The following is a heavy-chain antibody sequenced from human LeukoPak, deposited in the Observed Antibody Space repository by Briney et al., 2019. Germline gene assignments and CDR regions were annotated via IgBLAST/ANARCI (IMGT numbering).Heavy chain of an antibody. Sequence: GGSLRLSCAASGFTFDDYAMHWVRQAPGKGLEWVGRIKSKPDGGTTDYAAPVKGRFTISRDDSKNTLYLQMNSLKTEDPAVYYCTTPEDYYGSGSYRYWGQGTLVTVSS. CDR2: IKSKPDGGTT. V-gene: IGHV3-15*01. D-gene: IGHD3-10*01. J-gene: IGHJ4*02. CDR1: GFTFDDYA. CDR3: TTPEDYYGSGSYRY.